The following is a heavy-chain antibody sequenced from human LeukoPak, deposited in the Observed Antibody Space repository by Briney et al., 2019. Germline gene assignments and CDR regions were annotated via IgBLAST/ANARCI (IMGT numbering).Heavy chain of an antibody. Sequence: PSETLSLTCTVSGGSVNSGSYYWNWIRQPPGKGLEWIGYIYYSGSTNYNPSLKSRVTISVDTSKNQFSLKLSSVTAADTAVYYCAIAAYSGSYHSDYWGQGTLVTVSS. CDR1: GGSVNSGSYY. CDR2: IYYSGST. V-gene: IGHV4-61*01. J-gene: IGHJ4*02. D-gene: IGHD1-26*01. CDR3: AIAAYSGSYHSDY.